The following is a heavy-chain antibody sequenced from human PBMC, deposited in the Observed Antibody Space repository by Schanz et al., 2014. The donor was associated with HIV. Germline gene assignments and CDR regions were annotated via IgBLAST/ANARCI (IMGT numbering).Heavy chain of an antibody. CDR3: ARDLMFTTPLLGMDV. CDR2: INPNSGGT. CDR1: GYTFTSYG. V-gene: IGHV1-2*02. Sequence: QVQLVQSGAEVKKPGASVKVSCKASGYTFTSYGISWGRQAPGQGLGWMGWINPNSGGTNYAQKFQGRVTMTRDTSISTAYMELTRLRYDDTAVYYCARDLMFTTPLLGMDVWGQGTTVTVSS. D-gene: IGHD3-16*01. J-gene: IGHJ6*02.